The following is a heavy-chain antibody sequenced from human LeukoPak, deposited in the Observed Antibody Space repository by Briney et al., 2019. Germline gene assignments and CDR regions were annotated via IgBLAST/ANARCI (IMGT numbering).Heavy chain of an antibody. V-gene: IGHV3-48*03. J-gene: IGHJ4*02. CDR1: GFTFSSYE. CDR3: ARAFSTTAFDY. D-gene: IGHD4-17*01. Sequence: PGGSLRLSCAASGFTFSSYEMHCVRQAPGKGLEWGSYISSSGSTIYYADSVKGRFTISRDNAKNSLYLQMNSLRAEDTAVYYCARAFSTTAFDYWGQGTLVTVSS. CDR2: ISSSGSTI.